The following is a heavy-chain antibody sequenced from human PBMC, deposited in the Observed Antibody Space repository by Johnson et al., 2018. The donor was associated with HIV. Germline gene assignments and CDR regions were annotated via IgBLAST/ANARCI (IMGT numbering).Heavy chain of an antibody. CDR2: ISSSGSTI. CDR3: TPLMDAFDI. Sequence: VQLVESGGGLVQPGGSLRLSCAASAFTFSSYGMHWVRQAPGKGLEWVSYISSSGSTIYYADSVKGRFTISRDNAKNSLYLQMNSLKTEDTAVYYCTPLMDAFDIWGQGTMVTVSS. D-gene: IGHD3-9*01. J-gene: IGHJ3*02. V-gene: IGHV3-48*04. CDR1: AFTFSSYG.